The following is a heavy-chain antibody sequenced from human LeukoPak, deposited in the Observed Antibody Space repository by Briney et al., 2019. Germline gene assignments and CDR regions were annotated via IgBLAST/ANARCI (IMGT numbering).Heavy chain of an antibody. D-gene: IGHD5-12*01. V-gene: IGHV3-11*04. CDR3: ARDFRGYSGYHQGY. J-gene: IGHJ4*02. Sequence: GGSLRLSCAASGFTFTDYYMSWFRQAPGKGLEWVSYISSSGSTTHYAGSVKGRFIISRDNAKNSLYLQMNSLRVEDTAVYYCARDFRGYSGYHQGYWGQGTLVTVSS. CDR2: ISSSGSTT. CDR1: GFTFTDYY.